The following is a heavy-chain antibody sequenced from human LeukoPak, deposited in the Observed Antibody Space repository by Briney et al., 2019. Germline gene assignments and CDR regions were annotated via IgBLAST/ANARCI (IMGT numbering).Heavy chain of an antibody. CDR1: GASLSSTSYC. D-gene: IGHD3-10*01. J-gene: IGHJ5*02. V-gene: IGHV4-39*01. CDR3: VRHEFWFCDRDWFDP. Sequence: PSETLSLTCTVSGASLSSTSYCWGWIRQPPGKGLEWIGSIYYSGSTYYNPSLRSRVTISVDTSKNQFSLKLSSVTAADTAVYYCVRHEFWFCDRDWFDPWGQGTLVTVSS. CDR2: IYYSGST.